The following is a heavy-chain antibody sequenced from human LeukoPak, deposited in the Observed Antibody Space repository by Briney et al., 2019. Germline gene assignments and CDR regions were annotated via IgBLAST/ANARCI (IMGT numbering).Heavy chain of an antibody. Sequence: GGSLRLSCAASGFTFSSYSMNWVRQAPGKGLEWVSSISSSSSYIYYADSVKGRFTISRDNAKNSLYLQMNSLRAEDTAVYYCARARSGYCSSTSCSNWFDPWGQGTLVTVSS. CDR1: GFTFSSYS. D-gene: IGHD2-2*01. J-gene: IGHJ5*02. CDR2: ISSSSSYI. CDR3: ARARSGYCSSTSCSNWFDP. V-gene: IGHV3-21*01.